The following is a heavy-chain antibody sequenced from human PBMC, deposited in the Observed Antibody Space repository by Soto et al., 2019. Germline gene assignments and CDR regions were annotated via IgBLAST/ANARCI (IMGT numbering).Heavy chain of an antibody. J-gene: IGHJ4*02. V-gene: IGHV4-34*01. D-gene: IGHD5-18*01. CDR2: INHLTTT. CDR3: ARGHDTALAPIF. CDR1: GGSFSSYH. Sequence: SETLSLTCAVYGGSFSSYHWSCIRHTPGKGLEWIGEINHLTTTNYNPSLKSRVIISLDTPKNQFSLKLSSVTAADTAVYYCARGHDTALAPIFWGQGIMVTVSS.